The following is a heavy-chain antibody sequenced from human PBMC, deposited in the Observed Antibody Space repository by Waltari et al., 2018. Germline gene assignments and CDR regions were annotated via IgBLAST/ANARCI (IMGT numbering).Heavy chain of an antibody. CDR3: ARGTSQQQQLAGD. V-gene: IGHV5-51*03. CDR1: GYSFTSYW. D-gene: IGHD6-13*01. Sequence: EVQLVQSGAEVKKPGESLKISCKGSGYSFTSYWIGWVRQMPGKGLEWIGEINHSGSTNYNPSLKSRVTISVDTSKNQFSLKLSSVTAADTAVYYCARGTSQQQQLAGDWGQGTLVTVSS. J-gene: IGHJ4*02. CDR2: INHSGST.